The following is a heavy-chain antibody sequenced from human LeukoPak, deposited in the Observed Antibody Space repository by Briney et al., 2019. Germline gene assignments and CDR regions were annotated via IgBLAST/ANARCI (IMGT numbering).Heavy chain of an antibody. CDR2: INPNSGGT. D-gene: IGHD3-9*01. V-gene: IGHV1-2*02. J-gene: IGHJ5*02. CDR1: GYTFTSYY. Sequence: EASVKVSCKASGYTFTSYYMHWVRQAPGQGLEWMGWINPNSGGTNYAQKFQGRVTMTRDTSISTAYMELSRLRSDDTAVYYCARDGLRYFDWLLYAWFDPWGQGTLVTVSS. CDR3: ARDGLRYFDWLLYAWFDP.